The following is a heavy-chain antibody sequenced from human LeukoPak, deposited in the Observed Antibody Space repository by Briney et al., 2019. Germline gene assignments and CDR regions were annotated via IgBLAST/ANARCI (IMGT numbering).Heavy chain of an antibody. CDR1: GGSISSYH. D-gene: IGHD4-17*01. V-gene: IGHV4-59*01. CDR3: ARDHGDESFDY. CDR2: IYYSGST. J-gene: IGHJ4*02. Sequence: SETLSLTCTVSGGSISSYHWSWIRQPPGKGLEWIGYIYYSGSTNYNPSLKSRVTISVDTSKNQFSLKLSSVTAADTAVYYCARDHGDESFDYWGQGTLVTVSS.